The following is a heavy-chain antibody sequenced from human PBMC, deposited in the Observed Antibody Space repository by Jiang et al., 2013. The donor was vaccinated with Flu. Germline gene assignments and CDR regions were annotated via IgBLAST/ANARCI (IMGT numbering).Heavy chain of an antibody. J-gene: IGHJ6*02. D-gene: IGHD6-13*01. CDR1: GDSVSSNSAA. Sequence: QTLSLTRAISGDSVSSNSAAWHWIRQSPSRGLEWLGRTYYTSKWYKDYAVSVKSRITINPDTSKNQFSLHLNSMTPEDTAVYYCAIKLNAGSSTSYYYGMDVWGQGTTVTVSS. CDR2: TYYTSKWYK. V-gene: IGHV6-1*01. CDR3: AIKLNAGSSTSYYYGMDV.